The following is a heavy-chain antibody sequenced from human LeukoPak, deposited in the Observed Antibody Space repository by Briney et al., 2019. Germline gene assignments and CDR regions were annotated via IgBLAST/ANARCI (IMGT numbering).Heavy chain of an antibody. Sequence: GGSLRLSCAASGFTFSSYSMNWVRQAPGKGLEWVSSISSSSSYIYYADSVKGRFTISRDNAKNSLYLQMNSLRAEDTAVYYCARSSGKQWLLRLWGQGTLVVVSS. V-gene: IGHV3-21*01. CDR3: ARSSGKQWLLRL. D-gene: IGHD6-19*01. J-gene: IGHJ4*02. CDR1: GFTFSSYS. CDR2: ISSSSSYI.